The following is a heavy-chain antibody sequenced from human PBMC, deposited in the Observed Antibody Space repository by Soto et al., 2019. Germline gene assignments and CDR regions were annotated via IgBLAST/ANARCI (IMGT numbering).Heavy chain of an antibody. CDR3: AKRGYYDFWSGYYRPHYFDY. J-gene: IGHJ4*02. Sequence: TGGSLRLSCAASGFTFSSYAISCVRQAPGKGLEWVSAISGSGGSTYYADSVKGRFTISRDNSKNTLYLQMNSLRAEDTAVYYCAKRGYYDFWSGYYRPHYFDYWGQGTLVTVSS. CDR2: ISGSGGST. D-gene: IGHD3-3*01. V-gene: IGHV3-23*01. CDR1: GFTFSSYA.